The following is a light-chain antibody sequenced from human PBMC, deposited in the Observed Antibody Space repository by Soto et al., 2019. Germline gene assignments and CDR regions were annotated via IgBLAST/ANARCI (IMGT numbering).Light chain of an antibody. CDR1: QSVSSSY. CDR3: HQYGNSPPKT. Sequence: EIVLTQSPGTLSLSPGERATLSCRASQSVSSSYLACYQQKPGQAHRLIIYGASSRATGIRARFRGSGCGTEIALTITILEPEDFAVYYYHQYGNSPPKTFGQGTKVDIK. V-gene: IGKV3-20*01. J-gene: IGKJ1*01. CDR2: GAS.